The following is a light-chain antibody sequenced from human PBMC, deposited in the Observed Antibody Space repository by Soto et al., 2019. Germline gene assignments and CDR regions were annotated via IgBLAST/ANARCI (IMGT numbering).Light chain of an antibody. CDR1: QTIIGY. J-gene: IGKJ1*01. Sequence: DIQMTQSPSSLSASVGDSVTITCRASQTIIGYLNWYQQKPGKAPKLLIYAASTLRSGVPSRFSGSGSGTDFTLTITSLQPEDFATYYCHQSYIAPWTFGQGTKVDIK. V-gene: IGKV1-39*01. CDR3: HQSYIAPWT. CDR2: AAS.